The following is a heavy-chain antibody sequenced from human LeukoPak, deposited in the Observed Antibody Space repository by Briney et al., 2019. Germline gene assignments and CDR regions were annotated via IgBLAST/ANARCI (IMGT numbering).Heavy chain of an antibody. CDR2: IKTKIDGGTT. D-gene: IGHD2-2*01. V-gene: IGHV3-15*01. CDR3: TTESYCSSTSCPGTFDF. Sequence: GGSLRLSCAASGFTFSHDWMSWVRQAPGKGLEWVGRIKTKIDGGTTDYAAPVKGRFTISRDDSKNTLYLQINSLKTEDTAVYYCTTESYCSSTSCPGTFDFWGQGTLVTVSS. J-gene: IGHJ4*02. CDR1: GFTFSHDW.